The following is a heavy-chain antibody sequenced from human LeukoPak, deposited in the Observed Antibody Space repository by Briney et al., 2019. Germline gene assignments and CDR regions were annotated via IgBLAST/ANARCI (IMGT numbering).Heavy chain of an antibody. V-gene: IGHV4-34*01. CDR2: INHSGST. Sequence: SETLSLTCAVYGGSFSGYYWSWIRQPPGKGLEWIGEINHSGSTNYNPSLKSRVTISVDTSKNQFSLKLSSVTAADTAVYYCARGRVTYYDFWSGYPYFDYWGQGTLVTVSP. CDR1: GGSFSGYY. CDR3: ARGRVTYYDFWSGYPYFDY. J-gene: IGHJ4*02. D-gene: IGHD3-3*01.